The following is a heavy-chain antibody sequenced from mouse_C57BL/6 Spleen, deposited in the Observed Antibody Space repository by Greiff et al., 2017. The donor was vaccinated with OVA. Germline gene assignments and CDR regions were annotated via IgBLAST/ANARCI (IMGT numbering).Heavy chain of an antibody. J-gene: IGHJ2*01. V-gene: IGHV5-17*01. CDR3: ARDGYGNYVFDY. Sequence: DVKLVESGGGLVKPGGSLKLSCAASGFTFSDYGMHWVRQAPEKGLEWVAYISSGSSTIYYADTVKGRFTISRDNAKNTLFLQMTSLRSEDTAMYYCARDGYGNYVFDYWGQGTTLTVSS. CDR2: ISSGSSTI. CDR1: GFTFSDYG. D-gene: IGHD2-1*01.